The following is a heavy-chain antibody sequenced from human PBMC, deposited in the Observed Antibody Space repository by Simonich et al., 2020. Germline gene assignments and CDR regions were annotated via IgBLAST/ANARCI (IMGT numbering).Heavy chain of an antibody. V-gene: IGHV4-39*01. J-gene: IGHJ3*02. Sequence: QLQLQESCPGLVKPSETLSLTCTVSGGSISSSSYYWGWIRQPPGKGLEWIGSIDYSGGTDYNPSLKSRVTISVDTSKNQFSLRLSSVTAADTAVYYCARHAGFAFDIWGQGTMVTVSS. CDR2: IDYSGGT. D-gene: IGHD6-13*01. CDR1: GGSISSSSYY. CDR3: ARHAGFAFDI.